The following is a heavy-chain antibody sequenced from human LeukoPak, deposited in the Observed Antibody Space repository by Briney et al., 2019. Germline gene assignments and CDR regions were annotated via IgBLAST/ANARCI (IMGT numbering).Heavy chain of an antibody. D-gene: IGHD5-24*01. CDR1: GGSFSGYY. J-gene: IGHJ4*02. Sequence: PSETLSLTCAVYGGSFSGYYWSWIRQPPGKGLEWIGEINHSGSTNYNPSLKSRVTISVDTSKNQFSLKLSSVTAADTAVYYCARELSGTEGRWLQPFDYWGQGTLVTVSS. CDR2: INHSGST. V-gene: IGHV4-34*01. CDR3: ARELSGTEGRWLQPFDY.